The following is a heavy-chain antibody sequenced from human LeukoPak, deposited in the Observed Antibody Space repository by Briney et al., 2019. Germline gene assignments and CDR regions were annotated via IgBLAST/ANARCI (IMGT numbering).Heavy chain of an antibody. CDR2: ISGSGGST. V-gene: IGHV3-23*01. CDR3: AKTGGATNFGPLDP. J-gene: IGHJ5*02. Sequence: PGGSLRLSCAASGFTFSSYVMSWVRQAPGKGLEWVSAISGSGGSTYYADSVKGRFTISRDNSKNTLYLEMNSLRAEDTAVYYCAKTGGATNFGPLDPWGQGTLVHVSS. CDR1: GFTFSSYV. D-gene: IGHD1-26*01.